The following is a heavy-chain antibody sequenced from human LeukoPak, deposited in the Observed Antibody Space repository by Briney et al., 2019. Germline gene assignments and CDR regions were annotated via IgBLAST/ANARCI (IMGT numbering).Heavy chain of an antibody. CDR3: ARSGEIVGATGYYYYMDV. V-gene: IGHV2-70*11. CDR2: IDWDDDK. CDR1: GFSLSTSRMS. Sequence: SGPALVKPTQTLTLTCTFSGFSLSTSRMSVSWIRQPPGKALEWLARIDWDDDKYYSTSLKTRLTISKDTSKTQVVITMTNMDPVDTATYYCARSGEIVGATGYYYYMDVWGKGTTVTVSS. J-gene: IGHJ6*03. D-gene: IGHD1-26*01.